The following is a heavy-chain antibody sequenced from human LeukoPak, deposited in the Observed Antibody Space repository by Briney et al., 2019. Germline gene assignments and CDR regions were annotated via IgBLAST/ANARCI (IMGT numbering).Heavy chain of an antibody. CDR3: ARDGWGSLPNWFDP. V-gene: IGHV4-4*07. D-gene: IGHD1-26*01. CDR1: GGSISSYY. Sequence: SETPSLTCTVSGGSISSYYWSWIRQPAGKGLEWIGRIYTSGSTNYNPSLKSRVTMSVDTSKNQFSLKLSSVTAADTAVYYYARDGWGSLPNWFDPWGQGTLVTVSS. CDR2: IYTSGST. J-gene: IGHJ5*02.